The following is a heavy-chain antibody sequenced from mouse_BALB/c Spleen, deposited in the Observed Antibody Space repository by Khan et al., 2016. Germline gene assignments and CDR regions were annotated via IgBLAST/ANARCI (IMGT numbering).Heavy chain of an antibody. D-gene: IGHD1-2*01. Sequence: EVKLLESGGGLVQPGGSLKLSCAAPGLDFSRYWMSWVRLAPGKGQEWTGEINPDSSTINYTPSLKDKFIISRDNAKNKLYLQTSKVRSEETALSYYARLQYYGQFAYWDHRTQVTVSA. CDR2: INPDSSTI. CDR3: ARLQYYGQFAY. J-gene: IGHJ3*01. CDR1: GLDFSRYW. V-gene: IGHV4-1*02.